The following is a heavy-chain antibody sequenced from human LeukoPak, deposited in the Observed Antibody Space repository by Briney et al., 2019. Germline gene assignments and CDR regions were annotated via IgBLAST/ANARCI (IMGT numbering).Heavy chain of an antibody. Sequence: PSETLSLTCAVYGGSFSGYYWSWIRQSPGKGLEWIGEINHSGSTNYDPSLKSRVTISVDTSKNQFSLKLSSVTAADTAVYYCARGPGYCSGGSCSWFDPWGQGTLVTVSS. CDR1: GGSFSGYY. CDR2: INHSGST. V-gene: IGHV4-34*01. D-gene: IGHD2-15*01. CDR3: ARGPGYCSGGSCSWFDP. J-gene: IGHJ5*02.